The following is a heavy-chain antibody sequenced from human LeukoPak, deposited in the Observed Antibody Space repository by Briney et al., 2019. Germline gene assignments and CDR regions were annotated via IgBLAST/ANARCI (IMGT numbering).Heavy chain of an antibody. Sequence: SETLSLTCAVYGGSFIGYYWSWIRQPPGKGLEWIGEINHFGSTNYNPSLKSRVTISIDTSKNQFSLKLSSVTAADTAVYYCARIGSTYYYGSGSYYYYYYYMDVWGKGTTVTVSS. J-gene: IGHJ6*03. V-gene: IGHV4-34*01. CDR1: GGSFIGYY. CDR3: ARIGSTYYYGSGSYYYYYYYMDV. CDR2: INHFGST. D-gene: IGHD3-10*01.